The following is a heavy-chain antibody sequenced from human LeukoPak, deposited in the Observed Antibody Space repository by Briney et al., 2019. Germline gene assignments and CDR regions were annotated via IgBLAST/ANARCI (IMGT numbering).Heavy chain of an antibody. CDR1: GFTFSSYE. CDR3: ASSGWYVAFGDYFDY. CDR2: ISSSGSTI. V-gene: IGHV3-48*03. J-gene: IGHJ4*02. Sequence: GRSLRLSCAASGFTFSSYEMNWVRQAPGEGLEWVSYISSSGSTIYYADSVKGRFTISRDNAKNSLYLQMNSLRAEDTAVYYCASSGWYVAFGDYFDYWGQGTLVTVSS. D-gene: IGHD6-19*01.